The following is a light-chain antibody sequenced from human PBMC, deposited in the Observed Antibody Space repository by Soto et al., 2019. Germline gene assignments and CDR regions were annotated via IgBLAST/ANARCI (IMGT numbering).Light chain of an antibody. CDR1: SSDVGGYNF. CDR3: SSYTSSSTAV. V-gene: IGLV2-14*01. J-gene: IGLJ3*02. Sequence: QSVLTQPASVSGSPGQSITISCTGASSDVGGYNFVSWYQQHPGKAPKLMIFEVSNRPSGVSDRFSGSKSGNTASLTISGLPAEDEADYYCSSYTSSSTAVLGGGTKVTV. CDR2: EVS.